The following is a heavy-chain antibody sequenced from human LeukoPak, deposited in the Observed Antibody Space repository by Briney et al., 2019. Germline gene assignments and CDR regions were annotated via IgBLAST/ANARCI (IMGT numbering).Heavy chain of an antibody. CDR3: AKDRAVVVVAASWFDP. D-gene: IGHD2-15*01. Sequence: GGSLRLSCAASGFTFSKYAMSWVRQAPGKGLEWVSAIGGSGGRTFYADSVKGRFTISRDNSKNTLYLQMNSLRAEDTAVYYCAKDRAVVVVAASWFDPWGQGTLVTVSS. CDR1: GFTFSKYA. CDR2: IGGSGGRT. J-gene: IGHJ5*02. V-gene: IGHV3-23*01.